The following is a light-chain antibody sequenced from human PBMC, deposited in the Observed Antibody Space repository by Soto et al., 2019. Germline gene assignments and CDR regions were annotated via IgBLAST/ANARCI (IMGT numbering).Light chain of an antibody. V-gene: IGKV3-11*01. CDR2: DAS. Sequence: EIAFTLAPSTLSLSPGARAILSCMASQSVSSYFAWFQQKPGQAPRLLIYDASNRATGIPARFSGSGSGTDFTLTISSLEPEDFAVYYCQQRSNWPITFGQGTRLEIK. CDR1: QSVSSY. CDR3: QQRSNWPIT. J-gene: IGKJ5*01.